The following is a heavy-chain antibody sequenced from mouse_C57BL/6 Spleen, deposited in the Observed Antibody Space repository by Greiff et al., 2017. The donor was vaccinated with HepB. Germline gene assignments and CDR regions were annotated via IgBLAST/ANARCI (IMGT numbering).Heavy chain of an antibody. CDR1: GYTFTDYY. D-gene: IGHD1-1*01. V-gene: IGHV1-26*01. CDR2: INPNNGGT. J-gene: IGHJ4*01. Sequence: EVQLQQSGPELVKPGASVKISCKASGYTFTDYYMNWVKQSHGKSLEWIGDINPNNGGTSYNQKFKGKATLTVDKSSSKAYMELRSLTSEDSAVYYCARIRYREYYYAMDYWGQGTSVTVSS. CDR3: ARIRYREYYYAMDY.